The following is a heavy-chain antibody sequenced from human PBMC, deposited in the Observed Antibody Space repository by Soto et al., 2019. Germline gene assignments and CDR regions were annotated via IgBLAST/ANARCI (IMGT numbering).Heavy chain of an antibody. V-gene: IGHV4-4*07. D-gene: IGHD6-19*01. CDR3: ARDREAGYNFYYGMDV. J-gene: IGHJ6*04. Sequence: LTCSVSGADINTYSWTWIRQPAGKGLEWIGRIYTSASINYNPSLKGRVTLSVDTSTNQVSLRLASVTAADTAIYYCARDREAGYNFYYGMDVWGKGTTVTVSS. CDR2: IYTSASI. CDR1: GADINTYS.